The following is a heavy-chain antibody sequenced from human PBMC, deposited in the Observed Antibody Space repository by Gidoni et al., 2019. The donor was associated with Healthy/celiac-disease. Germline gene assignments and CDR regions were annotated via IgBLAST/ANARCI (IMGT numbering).Heavy chain of an antibody. CDR3: ARDGGWRDFQH. CDR2: ISSSSSYI. D-gene: IGHD3-16*01. V-gene: IGHV3-21*01. J-gene: IGHJ1*01. Sequence: EVQLVESGGGLVKPGGSLRPSCAAPVFTFSSYSMNWVRQAPGKGLEWVSSISSSSSYIYYADSVKGRFTISRDNAKNSLYLQMNSLRAEDTAVYYCARDGGWRDFQHWGQGTLVTVSS. CDR1: VFTFSSYS.